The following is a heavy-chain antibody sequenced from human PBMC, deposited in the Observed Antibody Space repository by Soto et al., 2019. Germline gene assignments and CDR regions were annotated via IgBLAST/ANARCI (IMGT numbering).Heavy chain of an antibody. CDR3: AHTDVLYCGGDCYHPNRFDP. D-gene: IGHD2-21*02. V-gene: IGHV2-5*02. CDR1: GFSLNTHGVG. Sequence: QITLKESGPTLVKPTQTLTLTCSFSGFSLNTHGVGVGWIRQPPGKALECLALIYWDDNKRYSPSLKNRLAITKATSKNHVVLTMTNMDPVDTGTYYCAHTDVLYCGGDCYHPNRFDPWGQGTLVTVSS. J-gene: IGHJ5*02. CDR2: IYWDDNK.